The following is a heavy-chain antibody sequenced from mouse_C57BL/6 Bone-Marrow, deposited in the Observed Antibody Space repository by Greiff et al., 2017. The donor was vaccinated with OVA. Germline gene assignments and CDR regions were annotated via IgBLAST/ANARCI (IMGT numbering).Heavy chain of an antibody. CDR3: TRNSYFDY. CDR2: IRNKANNHAT. CDR1: GFTFSDAW. J-gene: IGHJ2*01. Sequence: EVQLVESGGGLVQPGGSMKLSCAASGFTFSDAWMDWVRQSPEKGLERGAEIRNKANNHATYYAESVKGRFTISRDDSKSSVYLQMNSLRAEDTGIYYCTRNSYFDYWGQGTTLTVSS. V-gene: IGHV6-6*01.